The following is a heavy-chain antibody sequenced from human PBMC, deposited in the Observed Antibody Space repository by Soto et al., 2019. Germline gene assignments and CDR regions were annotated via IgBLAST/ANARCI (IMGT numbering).Heavy chain of an antibody. D-gene: IGHD3-3*01. Sequence: SETLSLTCAVYGGSFSGYYWSWIRQPPGKGLEWIGEINHSGSTNYNPSLKSRVTISVDTSKNQFSLKLSSVTAADTAVYYCARGPNYDFWSGYHIAYYYYYGMDVWGQGTTVTVSS. J-gene: IGHJ6*02. CDR1: GGSFSGYY. CDR3: ARGPNYDFWSGYHIAYYYYYGMDV. CDR2: INHSGST. V-gene: IGHV4-34*01.